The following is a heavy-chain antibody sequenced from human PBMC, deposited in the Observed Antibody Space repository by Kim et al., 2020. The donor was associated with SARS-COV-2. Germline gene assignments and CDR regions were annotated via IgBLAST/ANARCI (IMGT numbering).Heavy chain of an antibody. Sequence: IYYADSVKGRFTISRDNAKNSLYLQMNSLRAEDTAVYYCAREVSSSPDYWGQGTLVTVSS. CDR2: I. V-gene: IGHV3-21*01. CDR3: AREVSSSPDY. J-gene: IGHJ4*02. D-gene: IGHD6-6*01.